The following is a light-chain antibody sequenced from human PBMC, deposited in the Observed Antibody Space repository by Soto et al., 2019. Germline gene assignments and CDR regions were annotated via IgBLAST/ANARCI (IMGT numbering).Light chain of an antibody. Sequence: SALSQPRSVCGSPGQSFTISCTGTASDVGGYSYVSWYQQHPGKVPKLIIYDVSKWPSGVPDRFSGSKSGNTASLTISGLQAEDEGDYYCCSYAGSYTFVFGTGTKVTV. CDR2: DVS. CDR1: ASDVGGYSY. J-gene: IGLJ1*01. V-gene: IGLV2-11*01. CDR3: CSYAGSYTFV.